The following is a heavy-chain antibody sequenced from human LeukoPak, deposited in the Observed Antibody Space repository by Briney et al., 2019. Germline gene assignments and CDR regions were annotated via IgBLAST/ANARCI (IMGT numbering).Heavy chain of an antibody. Sequence: RPGGSLRLSCAASGFTFSSNNMNWVRQAPGKGLEWISFISSSSSTIFYADSVKGRFTISRDNANNSLYLQMNSLRAEDTAVYYCARVPSGSYPIDYWGQGTLVTVSS. CDR2: ISSSSSTI. J-gene: IGHJ4*02. V-gene: IGHV3-48*01. CDR1: GFTFSSNN. D-gene: IGHD1-26*01. CDR3: ARVPSGSYPIDY.